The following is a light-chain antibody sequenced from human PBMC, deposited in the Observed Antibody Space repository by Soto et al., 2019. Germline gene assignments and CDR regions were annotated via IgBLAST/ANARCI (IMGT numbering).Light chain of an antibody. CDR2: SHD. CDR3: IAWDDSLKGPV. CDR1: SSNIGRNA. J-gene: IGLJ3*02. V-gene: IGLV1-44*01. Sequence: QSGLTQPPSASGTPGQRVTISCSGSSSNIGRNAVNWYQQVPGTAPKLLIYSHDQRPSEVPDRFSGSKSGASASLAISGLQSEDEANYYCIAWDDSLKGPVFGGGTKLTVL.